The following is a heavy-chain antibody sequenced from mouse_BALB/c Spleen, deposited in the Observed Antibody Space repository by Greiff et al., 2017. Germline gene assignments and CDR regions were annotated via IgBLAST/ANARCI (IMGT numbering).Heavy chain of an antibody. D-gene: IGHD2-14*01. CDR1: GFNIQDTY. J-gene: IGHJ4*01. CDR3: AHRYDEPYYAMDY. V-gene: IGHV14-3*02. CDR2: IDPANGNT. Sequence: EVKLVESGAELVKPGASVKLSCTASGFNIQDTYMHWVKQRPEQGLDWIGRIDPANGNTKYDPKFQGKATITADTSSNTAYLQLSSLTSEDTAVYYGAHRYDEPYYAMDYWGEGTAGTVAA.